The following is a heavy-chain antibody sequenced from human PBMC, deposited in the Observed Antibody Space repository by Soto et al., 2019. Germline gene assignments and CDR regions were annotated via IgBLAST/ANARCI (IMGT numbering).Heavy chain of an antibody. V-gene: IGHV4-31*03. D-gene: IGHD3-16*01. Sequence: PSETLSLTCTLAGDSISSGTHYWNWIRHHPGKGLEWIGYISSSGNSYYSPSLKSRVFMSVDTSKNLFSLKLSSVTAADTAIYYCVGGLTSIYKYFDSSGQLTQLAVCS. CDR3: VGGLTSIYKYFDS. CDR2: ISSSGNS. CDR1: GDSISSGTHY. J-gene: IGHJ4*02.